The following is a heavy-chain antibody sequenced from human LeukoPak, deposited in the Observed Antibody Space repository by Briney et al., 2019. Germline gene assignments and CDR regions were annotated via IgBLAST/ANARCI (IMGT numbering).Heavy chain of an antibody. CDR3: ATFTSYYDILTGSYYFDY. Sequence: ASVKVSCKVSGYTLTELSMHWVRQAPGKGLEWMGGFDPEDGETIYAQKFQGRVTMTEDTSTDTAYMELSSLRSEDTAVYYCATFTSYYDILTGSYYFDYWGQGTLVTVSS. V-gene: IGHV1-24*01. CDR1: GYTLTELS. J-gene: IGHJ4*02. CDR2: FDPEDGET. D-gene: IGHD3-9*01.